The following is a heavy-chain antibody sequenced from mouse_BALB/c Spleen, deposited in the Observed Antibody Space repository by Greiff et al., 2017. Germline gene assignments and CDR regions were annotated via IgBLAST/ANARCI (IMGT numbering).Heavy chain of an antibody. CDR3: ATYYGSGYWYFDV. CDR2: ISSGGSYT. V-gene: IGHV5-9-4*01. J-gene: IGHJ1*01. D-gene: IGHD1-1*01. Sequence: EVMLVESGGGLVKPGGSLKLSCAASGFTFSSYAMSWVRQSPEKRLEWVAEISSGGSYTYYPDTVTGRFTISRDNAKNTLYLEMSSLRSEDTAMYYCATYYGSGYWYFDVWGAGTTVTVSS. CDR1: GFTFSSYA.